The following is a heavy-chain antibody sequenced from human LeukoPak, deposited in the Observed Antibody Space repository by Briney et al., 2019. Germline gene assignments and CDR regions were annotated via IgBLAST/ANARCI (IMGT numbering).Heavy chain of an antibody. J-gene: IGHJ6*03. CDR1: GFTFSSYG. Sequence: GGSLRLSCAASGFTFSSYGMHWVRQAPGKGLEWVAFISFDGSNKYYADFVKGRSTISRDNSKKTLFLQVNSLRAEDTAVYYCAKDGLSTSGSYYGYNFHYMDVWGKGTTVIISS. CDR3: AKDGLSTSGSYYGYNFHYMDV. V-gene: IGHV3-30*02. CDR2: ISFDGSNK. D-gene: IGHD3-22*01.